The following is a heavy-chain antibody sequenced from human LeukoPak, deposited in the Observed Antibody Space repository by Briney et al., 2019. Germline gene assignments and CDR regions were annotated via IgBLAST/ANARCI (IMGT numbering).Heavy chain of an antibody. Sequence: GGSLRLSCAAPGFTFTNYDMSWVRQAPGKGLEWVSGISISDGSAYYADSVKGRVTISRGSSKNTLYLQMNSLRAEDTAVYYCARVYGGNSWDAFDIWGQGTVVTVSS. D-gene: IGHD4-23*01. CDR2: ISISDGSA. CDR3: ARVYGGNSWDAFDI. J-gene: IGHJ3*02. V-gene: IGHV3-23*01. CDR1: GFTFTNYD.